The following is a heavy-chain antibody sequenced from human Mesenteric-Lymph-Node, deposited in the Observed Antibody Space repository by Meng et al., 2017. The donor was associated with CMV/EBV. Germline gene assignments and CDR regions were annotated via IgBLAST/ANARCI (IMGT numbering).Heavy chain of an antibody. Sequence: QLHLQDSVPGLGKPSETLSLSCIVSGDSISNSTYYWTWIRQPPGKGLEWIGSVHHSGTTYYNPSLKGRLTISVDTSANLFSLRLTTVTAADTATYYCARRGNYDSDYSEYWGQGTLVTVSS. CDR3: ARRGNYDSDYSEY. J-gene: IGHJ4*02. CDR2: VHHSGTT. V-gene: IGHV4-39*01. CDR1: GDSISNSTYY. D-gene: IGHD3-22*01.